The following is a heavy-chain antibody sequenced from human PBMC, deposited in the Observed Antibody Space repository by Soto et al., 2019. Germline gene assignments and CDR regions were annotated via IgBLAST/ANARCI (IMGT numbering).Heavy chain of an antibody. V-gene: IGHV3-23*01. Sequence: EVQLLESGGGLVQPGGSLRLSCAASGFTFSRYAMSWVRQAPGKGLEWVSVISGSGGSTYYADSVKGRFTISRDNSKNTLYLQMNCLRAEDTAVYYCARRSSGWYFDYWGQGTLVTVSS. CDR3: ARRSSGWYFDY. J-gene: IGHJ4*02. D-gene: IGHD6-19*01. CDR1: GFTFSRYA. CDR2: ISGSGGST.